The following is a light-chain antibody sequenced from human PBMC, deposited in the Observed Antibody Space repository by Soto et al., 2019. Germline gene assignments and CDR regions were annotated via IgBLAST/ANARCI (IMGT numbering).Light chain of an antibody. CDR1: QSVSSN. CDR2: GAS. J-gene: IGKJ4*01. Sequence: EIVLTQSPATLSVSTGERATLSCRASQSVSSNLAWYQQKPGQAPRLLMFGASTRATNIPARFSGSGSGTEFTLTISSLQPDDFATYYCQQYNVYSTFGGGTKVDI. V-gene: IGKV3-15*01. CDR3: QQYNVYST.